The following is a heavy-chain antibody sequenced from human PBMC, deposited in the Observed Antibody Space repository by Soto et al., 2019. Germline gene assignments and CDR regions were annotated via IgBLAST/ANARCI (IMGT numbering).Heavy chain of an antibody. CDR1: GGSISSGGYY. CDR2: ISDSGST. D-gene: IGHD4-4*01. V-gene: IGHV4-31*11. Sequence: NPSETLSLTCAVSGGSISSGGYYWSWVRQHPEKGLEWIGYISDSGSTYYNPSLKSRVTMSIDPSRNQFSLNLNSVTAADTALFFCARSSQSWFFDLWGRGTLVTVSS. J-gene: IGHJ2*01. CDR3: ARSSQSWFFDL.